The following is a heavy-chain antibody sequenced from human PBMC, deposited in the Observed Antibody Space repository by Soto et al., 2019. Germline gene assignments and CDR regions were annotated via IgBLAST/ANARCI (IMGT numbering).Heavy chain of an antibody. CDR3: ARAQFSDILTADDDGMDV. CDR2: IIPMFSTP. D-gene: IGHD3-9*01. J-gene: IGHJ6*02. Sequence: QVQLEQSGAEVKKPGSSVKVSCKASGGNFRSEAISWVRQAPGHGLEWMGRIIPMFSTPHYAQKFQGRVTIIADESTTTVNMEMRGLTYEDTAVYYCARAQFSDILTADDDGMDVWGQGTSVTVSS. V-gene: IGHV1-69*18. CDR1: GGNFRSEA.